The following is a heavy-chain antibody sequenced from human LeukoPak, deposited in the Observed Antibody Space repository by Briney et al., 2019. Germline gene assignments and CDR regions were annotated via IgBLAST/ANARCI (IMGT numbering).Heavy chain of an antibody. Sequence: ASVKVSCKASGCTFTSYGISWVRQAPGQGLEWMGWISAYNGNTNYAQNLQGRVTMTTDTSTSTAYMELKSLRSDDTAVYYCAREQPSYEYAFDIWGQGTMVTVS. CDR1: GCTFTSYG. J-gene: IGHJ3*02. D-gene: IGHD5-18*01. CDR3: AREQPSYEYAFDI. V-gene: IGHV1-18*01. CDR2: ISAYNGNT.